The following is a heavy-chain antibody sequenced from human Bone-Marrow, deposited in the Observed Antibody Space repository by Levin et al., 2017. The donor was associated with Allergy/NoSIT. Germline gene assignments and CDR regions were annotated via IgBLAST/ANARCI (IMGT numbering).Heavy chain of an antibody. J-gene: IGHJ4*02. V-gene: IGHV3-66*01. CDR3: ARAAPPYCSSTSCYTREEFDY. CDR2: IYSGGST. D-gene: IGHD2-2*02. CDR1: GFTVSSNY. Sequence: GGSLRLSCAASGFTVSSNYMSWVRQAPGKGLEWVSVIYSGGSTYYADSVKGRFTISRDNSKNTLYLQMNSLRAEDTAVYYCARAAPPYCSSTSCYTREEFDYWGQGTLVTVSS.